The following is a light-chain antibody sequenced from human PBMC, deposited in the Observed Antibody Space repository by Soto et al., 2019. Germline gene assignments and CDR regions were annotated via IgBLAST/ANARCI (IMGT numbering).Light chain of an antibody. Sequence: EIVLTQSPGTLSLSPGERATLSCRASQSVSSTYLAWYQQKPGQAPRLLIYGASSRATGIPDRFSGSGSGTDFTLTISRLEPEDFAVYYCQQYDSSLFTFGPGTKVDFK. V-gene: IGKV3-20*01. CDR1: QSVSSTY. CDR3: QQYDSSLFT. J-gene: IGKJ3*01. CDR2: GAS.